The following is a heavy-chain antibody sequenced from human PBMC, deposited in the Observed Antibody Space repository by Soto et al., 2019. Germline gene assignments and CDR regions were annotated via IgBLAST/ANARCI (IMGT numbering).Heavy chain of an antibody. D-gene: IGHD2-15*01. CDR2: VSIGGST. Sequence: GALRLACAASGFTFSSYAMGWVRQGPGKGLEWVAVVSIGGSTHYADSVRGRFTISRDNSKNTLSLQMNSLTAEDTAVYFCAKRRGAGGHFDYWGQGALVTVSS. J-gene: IGHJ4*02. CDR3: AKRRGAGGHFDY. CDR1: GFTFSSYA. V-gene: IGHV3-23*01.